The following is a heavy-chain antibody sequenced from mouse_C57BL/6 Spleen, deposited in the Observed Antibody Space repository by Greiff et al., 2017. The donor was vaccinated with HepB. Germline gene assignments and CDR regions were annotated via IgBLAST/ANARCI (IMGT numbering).Heavy chain of an antibody. CDR1: GYSITSGYY. Sequence: EVKLMESGPGLVKPSQSLSLTCSVTGYSITSGYYWNWIRQFPGNKLEWMGYISYDGSNNYNPSLKNRISITRDTSKNQFFLKLNSVTTEDTATYYCARGGLGRGYFDVWGTGTTVTVSS. V-gene: IGHV3-6*01. D-gene: IGHD4-1*01. CDR2: ISYDGSN. CDR3: ARGGLGRGYFDV. J-gene: IGHJ1*03.